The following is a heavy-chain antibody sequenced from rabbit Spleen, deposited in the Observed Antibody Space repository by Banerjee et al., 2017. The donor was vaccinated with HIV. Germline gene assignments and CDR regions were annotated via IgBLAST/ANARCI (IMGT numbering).Heavy chain of an antibody. D-gene: IGHD1-1*01. J-gene: IGHJ4*01. CDR2: INTYTDKG. CDR3: ARDLTSVIGWNFNL. V-gene: IGHV1S45*01. Sequence: QEQLEESGGGMVQTEGSLALTCKDSGFSFSSSDYICWVRQAPGKGLEWIACINTYTDKGVYATWAKGRFTISRTSSTTVTLQMTSLTAADTATYFWARDLTSVIGWNFNLWGPGTLVTVS. CDR1: GFSFSSSDY.